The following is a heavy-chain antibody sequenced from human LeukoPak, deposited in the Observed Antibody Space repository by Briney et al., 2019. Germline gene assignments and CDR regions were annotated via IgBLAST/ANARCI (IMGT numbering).Heavy chain of an antibody. V-gene: IGHV3-7*01. CDR3: ARRKLTYYYGMDV. J-gene: IGHJ6*02. CDR2: INQDGSEK. D-gene: IGHD1-7*01. Sequence: GGSLRLSCAASGFTFSNHWMSWVRKAPGKRLEWVANINQDGSEKYYVDSVKGRFTVSRDNAKNSLDLQMNTLRAENTAVYYCARRKLTYYYGMDVWGQGTTVTVSS. CDR1: GFTFSNHW.